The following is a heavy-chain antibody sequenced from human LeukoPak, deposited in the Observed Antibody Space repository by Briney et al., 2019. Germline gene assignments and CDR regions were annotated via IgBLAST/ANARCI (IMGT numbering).Heavy chain of an antibody. Sequence: GGSLRLSCAASGFTFSSYAMSWVRQAPGKGLEWVSAISGSDDSTYYADSVKGRFTISRDNSKNTLYLQMNSLRAEDTALYFCAKSRGDFWSGYYVYWDQGTLVTVSS. CDR3: AKSRGDFWSGYYVY. J-gene: IGHJ4*02. V-gene: IGHV3-23*01. D-gene: IGHD3-3*01. CDR1: GFTFSSYA. CDR2: ISGSDDST.